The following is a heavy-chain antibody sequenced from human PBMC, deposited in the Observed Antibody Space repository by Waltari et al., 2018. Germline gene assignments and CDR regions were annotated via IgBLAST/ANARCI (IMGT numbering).Heavy chain of an antibody. D-gene: IGHD2-2*01. V-gene: IGHV1-2*06. J-gene: IGHJ6*02. CDR1: GYTFTGYY. Sequence: QVQLVQSGAEVKKPGASVKVSCKASGYTFTGYYMHWVRQAPGQGLEWMGRSNPNSGGTNYAQKFQGRVTMTRDTSISTAYMELSRLRSDDTAVYYCARDHIVVVPAAAYYYGMDVWGQGTTVTVSS. CDR2: SNPNSGGT. CDR3: ARDHIVVVPAAAYYYGMDV.